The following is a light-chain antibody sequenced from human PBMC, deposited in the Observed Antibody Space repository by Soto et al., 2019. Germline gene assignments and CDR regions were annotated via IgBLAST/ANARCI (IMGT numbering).Light chain of an antibody. CDR1: QSVDDSY. J-gene: IGKJ1*01. V-gene: IGKV3-20*01. CDR2: GAS. Sequence: EIVLTQSPGTLSLSPGERATLSCRASQSVDDSYVAWYQLRPGQAPRLLIYGASTRATGIPDRFSGSGSGTDFSLTIRGLKPEDFAVYYCQQYRMSPNTFGQGTKVDIK. CDR3: QQYRMSPNT.